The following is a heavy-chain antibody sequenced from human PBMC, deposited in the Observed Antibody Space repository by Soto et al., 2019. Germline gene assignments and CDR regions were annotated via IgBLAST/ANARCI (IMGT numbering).Heavy chain of an antibody. D-gene: IGHD4-17*01. CDR3: AKDVNFFNMTTIHYLYT. Sequence: PGGSLRLSCAASGFTFDDYTMHWVRQAPGKGLEWVSLISWDGGSTYYADSVKGRFTTSRDNAKNSLFLQMNSLRPEDTALYYCAKDVNFFNMTTIHYLYTLGLRAQVPVSS. J-gene: IGHJ4*01. CDR2: ISWDGGST. V-gene: IGHV3-43*01. CDR1: GFTFDDYT.